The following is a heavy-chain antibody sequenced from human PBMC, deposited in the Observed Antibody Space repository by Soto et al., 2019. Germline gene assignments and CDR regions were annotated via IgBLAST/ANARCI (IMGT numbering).Heavy chain of an antibody. J-gene: IGHJ5*02. V-gene: IGHV4-59*08. CDR1: GGSISSYY. D-gene: IGHD1-1*01. CDR2: IYYSGST. CDR3: ARHIPRLERPSRYWFDP. Sequence: QVQLQESGPGLVKPSETLSLTCTVSGGSISSYYWSWIRQPPGKGLEWVGYIYYSGSTNYNPSLKSRVTISVDTSKNQFSLKLSSVTAADTAVYYCARHIPRLERPSRYWFDPWGQGTLVTVSS.